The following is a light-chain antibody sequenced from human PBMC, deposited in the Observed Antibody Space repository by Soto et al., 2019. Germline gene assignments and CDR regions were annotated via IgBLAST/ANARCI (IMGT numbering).Light chain of an antibody. CDR2: GAS. CDR3: QQLFMYPPT. CDR1: QCISNY. V-gene: IGKV1-9*01. Sequence: IQLTQSPSSLPASVGVRVTITGRASQCISNYLAWYQQKPGKAPKLLIYGASTLQSGVPSRFGGSGSGTDFTLTVSSLQPEDFATYYCQQLFMYPPTFGPGTKVDIK. J-gene: IGKJ3*01.